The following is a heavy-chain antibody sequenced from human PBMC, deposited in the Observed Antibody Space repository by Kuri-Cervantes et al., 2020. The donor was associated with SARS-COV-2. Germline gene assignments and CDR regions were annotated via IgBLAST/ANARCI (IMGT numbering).Heavy chain of an antibody. CDR2: IYPGDSDT. Sequence: GESLKISCKGSGYSFTSYWIGWVRQMPGKGLEWMGIIYPGDSDTRYSPSFQGQVTISADKSISTAYLQWSSLKASDTAMYYCARHSYDSSGYYRGRARTYGMDVWGQGTTVTDSS. J-gene: IGHJ6*02. V-gene: IGHV5-51*01. CDR3: ARHSYDSSGYYRGRARTYGMDV. CDR1: GYSFTSYW. D-gene: IGHD3-22*01.